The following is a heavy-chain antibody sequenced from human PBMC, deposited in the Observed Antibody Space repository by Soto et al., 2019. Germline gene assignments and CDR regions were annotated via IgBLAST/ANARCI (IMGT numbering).Heavy chain of an antibody. CDR3: ARERILKRGYYYGMDV. J-gene: IGHJ6*01. D-gene: IGHD2-15*01. CDR2: MNSDGSNT. Sequence: PGGSLRLSCAASGFTFSSYWMHWVRQVPGKGLVWVSRMNSDGSNTSYAESVKGRFTISRDNAKNTLYLQMNSLRAEDTALYYYARERILKRGYYYGMDVWGQWTTVTVSS. V-gene: IGHV3-74*01. CDR1: GFTFSSYW.